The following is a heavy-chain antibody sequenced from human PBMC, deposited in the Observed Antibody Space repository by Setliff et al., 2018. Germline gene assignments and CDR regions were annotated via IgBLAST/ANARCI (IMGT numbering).Heavy chain of an antibody. D-gene: IGHD6-19*01. V-gene: IGHV4-31*03. CDR1: GGSISSGGYY. CDR2: IYYSGSTS. Sequence: SETLSLTCTVSGGSISSGGYYWSWIRQHPGKGLEWIGYIYYSGSTSYYNPSLKSRVTISVETSKNQFSLKLRSVTAADTAVYYCARGRAGHSGHWGQGTLVTVSS. CDR3: ARGRAGHSGH. J-gene: IGHJ4*02.